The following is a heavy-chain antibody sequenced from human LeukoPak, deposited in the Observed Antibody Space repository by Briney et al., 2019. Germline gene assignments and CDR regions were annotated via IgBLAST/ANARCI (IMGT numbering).Heavy chain of an antibody. V-gene: IGHV4-59*08. CDR2: IYYSGST. D-gene: IGHD3-10*01. J-gene: IGHJ4*02. CDR3: ARNMVRLDY. CDR1: GGSISSYY. Sequence: NPSETLSLTCTVSGGSISSYYWSWIRQPPGKGLEWIGYIYYSGSTNYNPSLKSRVTISVDTSKNQFPLKLSSVTAADTAVYYCARNMVRLDYWGQGTLVTVSS.